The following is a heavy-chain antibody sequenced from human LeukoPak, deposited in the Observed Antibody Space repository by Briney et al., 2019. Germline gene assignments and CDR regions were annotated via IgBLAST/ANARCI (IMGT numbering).Heavy chain of an antibody. D-gene: IGHD2-2*01. CDR2: ISSSSSTI. Sequence: GGSLRLSCAASGFTFSSYSMNWVRQAPGKGLEWVSYISSSSSTIYYADSVKGRFTISRDNAKNSLYLQMNSLRAEDTAVYYCARDGMYCSSTSCYDAFDIWGQGTMVTVSS. CDR3: ARDGMYCSSTSCYDAFDI. V-gene: IGHV3-48*04. CDR1: GFTFSSYS. J-gene: IGHJ3*02.